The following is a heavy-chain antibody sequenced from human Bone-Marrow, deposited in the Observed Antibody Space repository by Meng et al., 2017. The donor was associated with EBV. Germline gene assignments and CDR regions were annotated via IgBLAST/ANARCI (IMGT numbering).Heavy chain of an antibody. Sequence: VHLQESGPGLVKPSATLSLTCTVSGGSVSSGSYYWSWIRQPPGKGLEWIGYIYYSGSTNYNPSLKSRVTISVDTSKNQFSLKLSSVTAADTAVYYCARVALAVAGYFDYWGQGTLVTVSS. CDR2: IYYSGST. V-gene: IGHV4-61*01. D-gene: IGHD6-19*01. CDR3: ARVALAVAGYFDY. J-gene: IGHJ4*02. CDR1: GGSVSSGSYY.